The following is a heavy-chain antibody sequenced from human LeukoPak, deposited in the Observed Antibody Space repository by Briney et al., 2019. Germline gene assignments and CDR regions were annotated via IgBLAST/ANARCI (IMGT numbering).Heavy chain of an antibody. J-gene: IGHJ4*02. Sequence: PSETLSLTCTVSGASISPYYWGWIRQPPGKGLEWIGYIYYSGSTTYNPSLKSRVTISVDTSKNQFSLKLNSVTAADTAVYYCARDKQPGDYWGQGTLVTVSS. CDR1: GASISPYY. D-gene: IGHD5-18*01. CDR3: ARDKQPGDY. V-gene: IGHV4-59*01. CDR2: IYYSGST.